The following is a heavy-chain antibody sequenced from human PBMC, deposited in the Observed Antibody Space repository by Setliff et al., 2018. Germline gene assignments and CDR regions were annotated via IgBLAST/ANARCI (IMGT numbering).Heavy chain of an antibody. CDR2: INHSGST. Sequence: PSETLSLTCAAYGGTFSDYHWTWIRQSPEKGLEWIGEINHSGSTKCNPSLKRRVTISVDTSKKHFSLSLDSVSAADTAVYYCARGDYFYYYMDVWGIGTTVTVSS. CDR3: ARGDYFYYYMDV. V-gene: IGHV4-34*01. J-gene: IGHJ6*03. CDR1: GGTFSDYH.